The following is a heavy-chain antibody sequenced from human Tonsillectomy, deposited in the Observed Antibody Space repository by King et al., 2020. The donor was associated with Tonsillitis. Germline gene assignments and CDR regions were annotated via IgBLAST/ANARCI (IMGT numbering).Heavy chain of an antibody. CDR1: GGTFSSYA. CDR3: ARGGADFDFWSGLFDY. CDR2: IIPVLDTT. J-gene: IGHJ4*02. D-gene: IGHD3-3*01. V-gene: IGHV1-69*12. Sequence: QLVQSGAEVKKPGSSVKVSCKASGGTFSSYAFSWVRQAPGQGLEWMGGIIPVLDTTNYAQKFQGRVTVTADESTSTAYMELSSLRSEETAVYYCARGGADFDFWSGLFDYWGQGTLVTVSS.